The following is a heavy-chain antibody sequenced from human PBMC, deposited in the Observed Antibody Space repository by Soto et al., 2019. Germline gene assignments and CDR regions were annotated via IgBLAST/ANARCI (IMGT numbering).Heavy chain of an antibody. D-gene: IGHD3-10*01. CDR3: TRGSLGRYFDY. CDR1: GYTFTSYH. J-gene: IGHJ4*02. CDR2: INPSGVNT. Sequence: ASVKVSCKASGYTFTSYHMHWVRQAPGQGLEWMGIINPSGVNTANAQKFQGRVTMTRDTSTSTVYLELSSLRSEDTAVYYCTRGSLGRYFDYWGQGNLVPVSS. V-gene: IGHV1-46*03.